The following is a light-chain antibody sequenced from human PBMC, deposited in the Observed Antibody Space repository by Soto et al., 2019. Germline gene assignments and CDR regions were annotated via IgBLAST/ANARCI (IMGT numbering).Light chain of an antibody. CDR1: QSVSSS. CDR2: DAS. J-gene: IGKJ1*01. CDR3: QQYNNWPPVWT. Sequence: EIVMTQSPATLSVSPGERATLSCRASQSVSSSLAWYQQKPGQAPRLLIYDASTRATGIPARFSGSGSGTEFTLTISSLQSEDSAVYYCQQYNNWPPVWTFGQGTKVEIK. V-gene: IGKV3-15*01.